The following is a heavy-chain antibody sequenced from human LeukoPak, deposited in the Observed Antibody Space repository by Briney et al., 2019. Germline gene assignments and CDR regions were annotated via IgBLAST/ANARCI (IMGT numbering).Heavy chain of an antibody. Sequence: GGSLRLSCAASGFTFSSYSMNWVRQAPGKGLEWVSSISSSSSYIYYADSVKGRFTISRDNAKNSLYLQMNSLRAEDTAVYYCARDLVAVAGKVLAFDIWGQGTMVTVSS. CDR2: ISSSSSYI. CDR3: ARDLVAVAGKVLAFDI. V-gene: IGHV3-21*01. CDR1: GFTFSSYS. J-gene: IGHJ3*02. D-gene: IGHD6-19*01.